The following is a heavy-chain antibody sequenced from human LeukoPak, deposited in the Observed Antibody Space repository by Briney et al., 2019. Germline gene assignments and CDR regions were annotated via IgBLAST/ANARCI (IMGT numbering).Heavy chain of an antibody. D-gene: IGHD3-22*01. Sequence: GRSLRLSCAASGFTFGSYAMHWVRQAPGKGLEWVAVISYDGSNKYYADSVKGRFSISRDNSKNTLYLQMNSLRAEDTAVYYCARDKDGVITRYLDYWGQGTLVTVSS. CDR1: GFTFGSYA. V-gene: IGHV3-30-3*01. CDR2: ISYDGSNK. J-gene: IGHJ4*02. CDR3: ARDKDGVITRYLDY.